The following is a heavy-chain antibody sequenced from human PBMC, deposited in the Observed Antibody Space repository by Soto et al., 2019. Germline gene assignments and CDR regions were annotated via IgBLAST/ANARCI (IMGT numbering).Heavy chain of an antibody. CDR1: GFTFSSYW. J-gene: IGHJ6*02. V-gene: IGHV3-7*01. CDR3: ARDEIPRYYYYGMDV. CDR2: IKQDGSEK. Sequence: EVQLVESGGGLVQPGGSLRLSCAASGFTFSSYWMSWVRQAPGKGLEWVANIKQDGSEKYYVDSVKGRFTISRDNAKNSLYLQMNSLRAEDTAVYYCARDEIPRYYYYGMDVWGQGTTVTVSS.